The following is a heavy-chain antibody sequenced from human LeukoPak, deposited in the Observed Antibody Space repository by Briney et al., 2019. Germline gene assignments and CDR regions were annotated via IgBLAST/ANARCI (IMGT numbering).Heavy chain of an antibody. D-gene: IGHD3-3*01. V-gene: IGHV3-23*01. CDR3: AKDGNYDFWSGPVPYFDY. CDR2: ISGSGGST. CDR1: GFTFSSYA. J-gene: IGHJ4*02. Sequence: GGSLRLSCAASGFTFSSYAMSWVRQAPGKGLEWVSAISGSGGSTYYADSVKGRFTISRDNSKNTLYLQMNSLRAEDTAVYYCAKDGNYDFWSGPVPYFDYWGQGTLVTVSS.